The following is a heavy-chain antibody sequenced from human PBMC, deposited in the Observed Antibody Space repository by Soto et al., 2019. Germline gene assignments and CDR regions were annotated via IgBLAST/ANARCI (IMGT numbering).Heavy chain of an antibody. CDR3: ARGQYRSSWTFDY. CDR2: INHSGST. D-gene: IGHD6-13*01. Sequence: QVQLQQWGAGLLKPSETLSLTCAVYGGSFSGYYWSWIRQPPGKGLEWIGEINHSGSTNYNPSLKSRVTRSVDTSKSQFSLKLSSVTAADTAVYYCARGQYRSSWTFDYWCQGTLVTVSS. CDR1: GGSFSGYY. V-gene: IGHV4-34*01. J-gene: IGHJ4*02.